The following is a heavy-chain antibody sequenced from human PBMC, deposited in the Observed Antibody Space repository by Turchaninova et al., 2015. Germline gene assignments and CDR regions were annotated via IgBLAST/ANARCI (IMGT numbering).Heavy chain of an antibody. D-gene: IGHD7-27*01. J-gene: IGHJ4*01. CDR2: GFVLRLLSVVP. V-gene: IGHV4-38-2*01. Sequence: QGQLQESGPGLVKPSEPLSITCAVSGYFISCRYYWGWTRPARGRGWGGMGVGFVLRLLSVVPVXXPSXXXRVXXSVAXSANQXXLKXXXVTAADTXXXYCARLSGDXDGTXXWGHGTLVTXSS. CDR1: GYFISCRYY. CDR3: ARLSGDXDGTXX.